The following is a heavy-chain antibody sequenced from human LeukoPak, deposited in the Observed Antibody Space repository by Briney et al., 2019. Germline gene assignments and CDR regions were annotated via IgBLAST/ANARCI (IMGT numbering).Heavy chain of an antibody. CDR3: AKDKGYSGYDYGGYFDY. V-gene: IGHV3-23*01. Sequence: GGSLRLSCAASGFTFSSYAMSWVRQAPGKGLEWVSAISGSGGSTYYADSVEGRFTISRDNSKNTLYLQMNSLRAEDTAVYYCAKDKGYSGYDYGGYFDYWGQGTLVTVSS. J-gene: IGHJ4*02. D-gene: IGHD5-12*01. CDR1: GFTFSSYA. CDR2: ISGSGGST.